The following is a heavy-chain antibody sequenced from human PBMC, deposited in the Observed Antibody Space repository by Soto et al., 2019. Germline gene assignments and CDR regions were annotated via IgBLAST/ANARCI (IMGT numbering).Heavy chain of an antibody. CDR1: GFTFSSYG. CDR3: AKRDYGELYYYMDV. D-gene: IGHD4-17*01. J-gene: IGHJ6*03. V-gene: IGHV3-30*18. CDR2: ISYDGSNK. Sequence: GGSLRLSCAASGFTFSSYGMHWVRQAPGKGLEWVAVISYDGSNKYYADSVKGRFTISRDNSKNTLYLQMNSLRAEDTAVYYCAKRDYGELYYYMDVWGKGTTVTVSS.